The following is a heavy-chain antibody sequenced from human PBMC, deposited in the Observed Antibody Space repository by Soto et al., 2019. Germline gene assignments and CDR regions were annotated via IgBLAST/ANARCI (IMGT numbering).Heavy chain of an antibody. J-gene: IGHJ5*02. V-gene: IGHV4-59*01. D-gene: IGHD2-2*01. CDR1: VGSISSYY. CDR3: ARGRHCTSTSCFGFPSIWFDP. CDR2: IYYSGST. Sequence: WETLSLTFTVSVGSISSYYWGWIRQPPGKGVEWIGYIYYSGSTNYNPSVKSRVAISLDTSREQFSLKLTSVTAADTAVYYSARGRHCTSTSCFGFPSIWFDPWRQGTLVTVTS.